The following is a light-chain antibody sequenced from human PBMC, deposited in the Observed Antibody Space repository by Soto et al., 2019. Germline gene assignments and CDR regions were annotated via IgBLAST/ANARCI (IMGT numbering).Light chain of an antibody. CDR3: QPYNNSPLT. Sequence: LTPSPAALAVSPGERATLSCRASQSVNIHLAWYQQKPGQAPRLLIYDASTRATGVPTRFSGSRSGAQFTLTINSLQSEDFAVYYCQPYNNSPLTFGGGTKVDIK. CDR2: DAS. CDR1: QSVNIH. J-gene: IGKJ4*01. V-gene: IGKV3-15*01.